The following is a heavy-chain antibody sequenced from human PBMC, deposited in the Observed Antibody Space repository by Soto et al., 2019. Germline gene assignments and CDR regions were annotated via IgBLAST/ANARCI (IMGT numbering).Heavy chain of an antibody. CDR1: GFTVSSNY. Sequence: EVQLVESGGGLVQPGGSLRLSCAASGFTVSSNYMSWVRQAPGKGLEWVSVIYSGGSTYYADSVKGRFTISRHNSKNTLYLQMNSLRAEDTAVYYCARESYCSGGSCYEDAFDIWGQGTMVTVSS. CDR3: ARESYCSGGSCYEDAFDI. CDR2: IYSGGST. V-gene: IGHV3-53*04. J-gene: IGHJ3*02. D-gene: IGHD2-15*01.